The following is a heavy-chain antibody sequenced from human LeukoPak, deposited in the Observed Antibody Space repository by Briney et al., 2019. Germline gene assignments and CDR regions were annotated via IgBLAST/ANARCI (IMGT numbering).Heavy chain of an antibody. D-gene: IGHD6-13*01. Sequence: SETLSLTCTVSGGSVGSNNYYWSWIRQPPGKGLEWIGYIYYSGSTNYNPSLKSRVTISVDTSKNQFSLQLNSVTPEDTAVYYCARGSGYRPNNWFDPWGQGTLVTVSS. CDR1: GGSVGSNNYY. V-gene: IGHV4-61*01. J-gene: IGHJ5*02. CDR3: ARGSGYRPNNWFDP. CDR2: IYYSGST.